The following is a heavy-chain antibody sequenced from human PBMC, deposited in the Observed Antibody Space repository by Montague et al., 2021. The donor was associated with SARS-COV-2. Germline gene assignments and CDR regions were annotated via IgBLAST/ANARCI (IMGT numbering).Heavy chain of an antibody. CDR1: GGSISDGAYY. J-gene: IGHJ4*02. Sequence: SETLSLTCAVSGGSISDGAYYWGWIRQPPGEGLEWIGYIYYSGAIYYNPSLSARVTLSVDTSNNQFSLRLKSLTAADTAIYFCARVGRKESYYFDSWGRGTLVTVSS. CDR2: IYYSGAI. CDR3: ARVGRKESYYFDS. V-gene: IGHV4-39*01. D-gene: IGHD1-14*01.